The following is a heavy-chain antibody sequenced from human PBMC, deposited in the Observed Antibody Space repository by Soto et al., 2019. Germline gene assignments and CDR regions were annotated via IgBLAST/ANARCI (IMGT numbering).Heavy chain of an antibody. CDR1: GFTFSSYG. J-gene: IGHJ6*03. CDR2: IWYDGSNK. V-gene: IGHV3-33*01. D-gene: IGHD6-6*01. Sequence: GGSLRLSCAASGFTFSSYGMHWVRQAPGKGLEWVAVIWYDGSNKYYADSVKGRFTISRDNSKNTLYLQMNSLRAEDTAVYYCARRPYSSSSLYYYYYMDVWGKGTTVTVSS. CDR3: ARRPYSSSSLYYYYYMDV.